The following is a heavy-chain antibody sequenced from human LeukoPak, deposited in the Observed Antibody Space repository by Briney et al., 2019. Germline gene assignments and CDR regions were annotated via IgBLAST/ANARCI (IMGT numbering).Heavy chain of an antibody. D-gene: IGHD1-26*01. CDR3: ARVPQGSGSHAFDY. J-gene: IGHJ4*02. Sequence: ASVKVPCKASGYSFTNYDINWVRQATGQGLEWMGWMNPNNGNTGYAQKFQGRVTITRNTSISTAYMELSSLRSEDTAMYYCARVPQGSGSHAFDYWGQGTLVTVSS. V-gene: IGHV1-8*03. CDR1: GYSFTNYD. CDR2: MNPNNGNT.